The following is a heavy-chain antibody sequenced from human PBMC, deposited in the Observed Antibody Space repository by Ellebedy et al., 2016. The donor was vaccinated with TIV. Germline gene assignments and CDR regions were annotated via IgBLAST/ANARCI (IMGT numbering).Heavy chain of an antibody. V-gene: IGHV3-7*01. J-gene: IGHJ4*02. CDR3: ARDQHYLWFGEYYFEY. CDR1: GFTFSTFW. D-gene: IGHD3-10*01. Sequence: PGGSLRLSCAASGFTFSTFWMSWVRQAPGKGLEWVANIKQAGSDKYYVDSVKGRFTISRNNAKNSLYLQMNSLRAEDTAVYYCARDQHYLWFGEYYFEYWGQGALVTVSS. CDR2: IKQAGSDK.